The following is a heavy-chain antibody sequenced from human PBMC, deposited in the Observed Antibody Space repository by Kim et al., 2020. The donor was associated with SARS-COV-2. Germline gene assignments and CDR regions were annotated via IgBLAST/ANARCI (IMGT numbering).Heavy chain of an antibody. D-gene: IGHD5-12*01. Sequence: GESLKISCKGSAYSFTNYWIGWVRQMPGKGLEWMGIIYPGDSNIRYSPSFRGQVTFSADNSINTAYLQLSRLKASDTAIYYCARLTGYSVSVFDFWGQGTLVAVS. J-gene: IGHJ4*02. CDR2: IYPGDSNI. CDR3: ARLTGYSVSVFDF. V-gene: IGHV5-51*01. CDR1: AYSFTNYW.